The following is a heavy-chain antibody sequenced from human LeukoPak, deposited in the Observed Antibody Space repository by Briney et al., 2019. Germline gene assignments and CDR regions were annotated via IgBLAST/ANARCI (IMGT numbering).Heavy chain of an antibody. CDR2: ISAYNGNT. Sequence: EASVKVSCKASGYTFTSFGISWVRQAPGQGLEWMGWISAYNGNTKYAQKLQGRVTMTTDTSTSTGYMELRSLRSDDTAVYYCARLRFLEWSNREDGAFDIWGQGTMVTVSS. V-gene: IGHV1-18*01. CDR3: ARLRFLEWSNREDGAFDI. J-gene: IGHJ3*02. D-gene: IGHD3-3*01. CDR1: GYTFTSFG.